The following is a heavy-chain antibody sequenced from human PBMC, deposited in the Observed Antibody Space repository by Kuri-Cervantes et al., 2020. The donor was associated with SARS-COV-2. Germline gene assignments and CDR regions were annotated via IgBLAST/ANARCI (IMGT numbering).Heavy chain of an antibody. J-gene: IGHJ6*03. CDR2: TYFRSKWYN. D-gene: IGHD3-10*01. CDR1: GDRVSSNSAA. Sequence: SQTLSLSGAISGDRVSSNSAAWNWIRQSPSRGLEWLGRTYFRSKWYNDYAVSVKSRITINPDTSKKQFSLQLNSVTPEDTAVYYCARGKTMVRGENYYYMDVWGKGTTVTVSS. CDR3: ARGKTMVRGENYYYMDV. V-gene: IGHV6-1*01.